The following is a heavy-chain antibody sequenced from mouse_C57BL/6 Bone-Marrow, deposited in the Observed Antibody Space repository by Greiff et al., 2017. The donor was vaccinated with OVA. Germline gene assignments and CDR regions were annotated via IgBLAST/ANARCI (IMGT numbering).Heavy chain of an antibody. CDR1: GYTFTSYW. Sequence: QVQLQQSGAELVKPGASVKMSCKASGYTFTSYWITWVKQRPGQGLEWIGDIYPGSGSTNYNEKFKSKATLTVDTSSSTAYMQLSSLTSEDSAVYDCASPIYYAYDVDYWGKGTTLTVSS. D-gene: IGHD2-2*01. CDR3: ASPIYYAYDVDY. J-gene: IGHJ2*01. CDR2: IYPGSGST. V-gene: IGHV1-55*01.